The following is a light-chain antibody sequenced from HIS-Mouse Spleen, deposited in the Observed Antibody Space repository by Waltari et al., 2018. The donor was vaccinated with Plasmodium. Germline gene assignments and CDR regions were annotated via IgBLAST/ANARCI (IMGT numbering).Light chain of an antibody. V-gene: IGLV2-23*01. CDR2: EGS. J-gene: IGLJ2*01. CDR1: STDVGGCNL. CDR3: CSYAGSRV. Sequence: QSALTQPASVSGSPGQSIPISCTGTSTDVGGCNLVSWYHQHPGKAPKLMIYEGSKRPSGVSNRFSGSKSDNTASLTISGLQAEDEADYYCCSYAGSRVFGGGTKLTVL.